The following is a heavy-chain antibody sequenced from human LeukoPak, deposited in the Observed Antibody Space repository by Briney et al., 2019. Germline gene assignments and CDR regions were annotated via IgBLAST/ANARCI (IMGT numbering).Heavy chain of an antibody. CDR2: ISGSGGST. CDR1: GFTFSSYA. CDR3: AKDRGYSGYDSHFDY. J-gene: IGHJ4*02. D-gene: IGHD5-12*01. V-gene: IGHV3-23*01. Sequence: GGSLRLSCAASGFTFSSYAMSWVRQAPGKGLEWVSAISGSGGSTYYADSVKGRFTISRDNSKNTLYLQMNSLRAEDTAVYCCAKDRGYSGYDSHFDYWGQGTLVTVSS.